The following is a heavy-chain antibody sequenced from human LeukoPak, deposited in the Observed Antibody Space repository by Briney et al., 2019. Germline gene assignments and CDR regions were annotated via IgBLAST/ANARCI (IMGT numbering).Heavy chain of an antibody. J-gene: IGHJ4*02. CDR1: DGSFSGSY. CDR3: ARLRVGHKLTAVRTKRDDYLNH. Sequence: SETLSLTCAVYDGSFSGSYWTWIRQPPGKGLEWIGEIDHTKTTNYNLSLKSRVTISVDASKSQFSLKLRSVTAADTAIYYCARLRVGHKLTAVRTKRDDYLNHWGQGSLVTVSS. D-gene: IGHD2-21*02. CDR2: IDHTKTT. V-gene: IGHV4-34*01.